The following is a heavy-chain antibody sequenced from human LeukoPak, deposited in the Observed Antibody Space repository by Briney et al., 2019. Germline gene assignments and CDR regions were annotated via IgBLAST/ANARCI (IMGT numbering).Heavy chain of an antibody. CDR1: GGSFSGYY. J-gene: IGHJ5*02. D-gene: IGHD3-3*01. CDR2: INHSGST. V-gene: IGHV4-34*01. Sequence: SETLSLTCAVYGGSFSGYYWSWIRQPPGKGLEWIGEINHSGSTNYNPSLKSRVTISVDTSKNQFSLKLSSVTAADTAVYYCARPVSGRGGFDPWGQGTLVTVSS. CDR3: ARPVSGRGGFDP.